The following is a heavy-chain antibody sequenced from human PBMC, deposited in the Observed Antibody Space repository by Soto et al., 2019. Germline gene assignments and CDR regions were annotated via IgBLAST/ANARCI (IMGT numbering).Heavy chain of an antibody. D-gene: IGHD5-12*01. CDR1: GFTFSDYY. CDR2: ISSSGSTI. Sequence: LRLSCAASGFTFSDYYMSWNRQAPGKGLEWVSYISSSGSTIYYADSVKGRFTISRDNSKNTLYLQMSSLRAEDTAIYYCAKDSFINLRGYDSYWGQGTLVTVSS. J-gene: IGHJ4*02. V-gene: IGHV3-11*01. CDR3: AKDSFINLRGYDSY.